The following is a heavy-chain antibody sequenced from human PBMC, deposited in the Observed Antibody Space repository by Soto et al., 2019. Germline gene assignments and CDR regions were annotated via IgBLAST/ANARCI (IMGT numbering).Heavy chain of an antibody. V-gene: IGHV4-30-2*01. CDR2: IYHSGST. D-gene: IGHD2-21*02. CDR3: ARGIRTAHFDY. Sequence: PSETLSLTCAVSGGSISSGVYSWIWIRQPPGKGLEWIGYIYHSGSTYYNPSLKSRVTISVDRSKNQFSLKLSSVTAADTAVYYCARGIRTAHFDYWGQGTLVTVSS. CDR1: GGSISSGVYS. J-gene: IGHJ4*02.